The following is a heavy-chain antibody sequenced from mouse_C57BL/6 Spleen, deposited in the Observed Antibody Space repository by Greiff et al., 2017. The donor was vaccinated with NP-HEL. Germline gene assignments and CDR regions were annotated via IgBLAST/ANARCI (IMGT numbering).Heavy chain of an antibody. D-gene: IGHD1-1*01. V-gene: IGHV5-4*03. J-gene: IGHJ1*03. Sequence: EVMLVESGGGLVKPGGSLKLSCAASGFTFSSYAMSWVRQTPEKRLEWVATISDGGSYTYYPDNVKGRFTISRDNAKNNLYLQMSHLKSEDTAMYYCASLITTVVEGGYFDVWGTGTTVTVSS. CDR1: GFTFSSYA. CDR3: ASLITTVVEGGYFDV. CDR2: ISDGGSYT.